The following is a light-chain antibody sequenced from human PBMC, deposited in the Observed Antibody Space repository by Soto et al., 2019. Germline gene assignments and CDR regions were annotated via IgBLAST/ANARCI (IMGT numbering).Light chain of an antibody. CDR1: QTIKNY. CDR3: QQSYTTSIT. J-gene: IGKJ5*01. V-gene: IGKV1-39*01. CDR2: GAS. Sequence: DIQMSQSPSSLSASVGDSVTITCRASQTIKNYLNWYQQKPGKAPKLLIYGASTLQGGVPSRFSGSGSGTDFTLTISSLQPEDFATYYCQQSYTTSITFGQGTRLEI.